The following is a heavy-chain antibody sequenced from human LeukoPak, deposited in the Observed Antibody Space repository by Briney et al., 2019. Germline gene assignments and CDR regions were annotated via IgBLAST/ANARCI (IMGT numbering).Heavy chain of an antibody. V-gene: IGHV4-39*01. Sequence: SETLSPTCTVSGGSINGNDYYWGWIRQPPGKGLEWIGSIYYSGSTYYNPSLKSRVTISVDTSKNQFFLRLSSVTAADTAMYYCARTNYYFYYMDVWGRGTTVTVSS. CDR3: ARTNYYFYYMDV. D-gene: IGHD2-8*01. J-gene: IGHJ6*03. CDR1: GGSINGNDYY. CDR2: IYYSGST.